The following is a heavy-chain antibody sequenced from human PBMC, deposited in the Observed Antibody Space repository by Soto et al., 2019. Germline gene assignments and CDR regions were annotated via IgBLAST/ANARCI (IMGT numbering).Heavy chain of an antibody. CDR2: IHYSGST. Sequence: QVQLQESGPGLVKPSETLSLTCTVSGGSISDYYWSWIRQPPGKGLEWIGYIHYSGSTKYNPSLKSRVTISVDTSKNQSSLKVSSVTAADTAVYYCARRTAMVSYGMDVWGQGTTVTVSS. D-gene: IGHD5-18*01. J-gene: IGHJ6*02. V-gene: IGHV4-59*01. CDR1: GGSISDYY. CDR3: ARRTAMVSYGMDV.